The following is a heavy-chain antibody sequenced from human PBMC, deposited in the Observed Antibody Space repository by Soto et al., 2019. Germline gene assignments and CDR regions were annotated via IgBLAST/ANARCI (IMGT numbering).Heavy chain of an antibody. CDR1: GVTLSSYA. CDR3: AKVNSARVFSLGLDV. CDR2: ISGSAGRT. D-gene: IGHD5-18*01. V-gene: IGHV3-23*01. J-gene: IGHJ6*02. Sequence: GGSLRLSCTASGVTLSSYAMSWVRQAPGKGLEWVSIISGSAGRTYYADSVKGRFTVSRDNSKNTLYLQMNSLRAEDTAVYYCAKVNSARVFSLGLDVWGQGTTVTVSS.